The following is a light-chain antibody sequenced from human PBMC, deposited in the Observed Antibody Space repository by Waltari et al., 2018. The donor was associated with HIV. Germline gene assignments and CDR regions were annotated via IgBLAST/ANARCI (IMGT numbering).Light chain of an antibody. CDR2: SNN. Sequence: QSVLTQPPSASGTPGQRVTISCSGSRSNIGSNTVSWYQQLPGTAPKLFIYSNNQRPSGVPDRFSGSKSGTSASLAISVLQSEDEADYYCAAWDDSLNGWVFGGGTKLTVV. J-gene: IGLJ3*02. CDR1: RSNIGSNT. V-gene: IGLV1-44*01. CDR3: AAWDDSLNGWV.